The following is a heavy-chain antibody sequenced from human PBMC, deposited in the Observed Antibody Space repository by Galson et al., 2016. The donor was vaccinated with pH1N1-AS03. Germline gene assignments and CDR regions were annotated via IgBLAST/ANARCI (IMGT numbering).Heavy chain of an antibody. V-gene: IGHV1-46*01. CDR1: GYTFTSYY. J-gene: IGHJ6*02. Sequence: SVKVSCKASGYTFTSYYIHWVRQAPGQGREWMGIINPSDGNTNYAQRFQGRVTMTRDTSTSTVYMELSSLRSNDTAGYYCARVSAGLTGYYYAMDVWGQGTTVTVSS. CDR3: ARVSAGLTGYYYAMDV. CDR2: INPSDGNT. D-gene: IGHD4/OR15-4a*01.